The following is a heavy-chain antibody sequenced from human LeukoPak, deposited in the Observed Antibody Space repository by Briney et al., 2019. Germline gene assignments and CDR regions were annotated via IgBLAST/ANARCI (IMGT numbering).Heavy chain of an antibody. V-gene: IGHV4-38-2*02. CDR1: GYSISSGYY. D-gene: IGHD6-19*01. Sequence: SETLSLTCTVSGYSISSGYYWGWIRQPPGKGLEWIGSIYHSGTTYYNPSLKSRVTMSVDTSKNQFSLRLRSVTAADTAVYYCARGQARLAWFDPWGQGTLVTVSS. CDR2: IYHSGTT. J-gene: IGHJ5*02. CDR3: ARGQARLAWFDP.